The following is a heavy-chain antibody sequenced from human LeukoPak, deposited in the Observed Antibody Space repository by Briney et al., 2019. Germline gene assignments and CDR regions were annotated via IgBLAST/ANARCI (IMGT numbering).Heavy chain of an antibody. J-gene: IGHJ6*03. Sequence: GESLKISCKGSGYSFTSYWIGWVRQMPGKGLEWMGIIYPGDSDTRYSPSFQGQVTISADKSISTAYLQWSSLKASDTAMYYCAKSSSSSHYYYYYMDVWAKGPRSPSP. CDR3: AKSSSSSHYYYYYMDV. CDR2: IYPGDSDT. V-gene: IGHV5-51*01. D-gene: IGHD6-6*01. CDR1: GYSFTSYW.